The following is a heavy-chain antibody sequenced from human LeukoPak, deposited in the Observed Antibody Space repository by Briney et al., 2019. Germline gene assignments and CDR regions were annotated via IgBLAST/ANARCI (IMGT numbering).Heavy chain of an antibody. CDR1: GGSINSANYY. CDR2: IYYRETT. Sequence: SETLSLTCTVSGGSINSANYYWGWLRQPPGKGLEWIGSIYYRETTYDNPSLKSRVTITIETSKHQFSLKLSSVTASDTAVYYCARQRADYYYYYVDVWGKGTPVAVS. CDR3: ARQRADYYYYYVDV. J-gene: IGHJ6*03. V-gene: IGHV4-39*01.